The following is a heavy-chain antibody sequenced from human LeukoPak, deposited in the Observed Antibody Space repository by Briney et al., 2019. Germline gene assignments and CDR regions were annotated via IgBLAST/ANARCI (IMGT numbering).Heavy chain of an antibody. Sequence: SVKVSCKASGGTFSSYAISWVRQAPGQGLEWMGGIIPIFGTANYAQKFQGRVTITADESTSTAYMELSSLRSEDTAVYYCARDSGDGDAFDIWGQGTMVTVSS. D-gene: IGHD6-25*01. CDR2: IIPIFGTA. J-gene: IGHJ3*02. CDR3: ARDSGDGDAFDI. CDR1: GGTFSSYA. V-gene: IGHV1-69*13.